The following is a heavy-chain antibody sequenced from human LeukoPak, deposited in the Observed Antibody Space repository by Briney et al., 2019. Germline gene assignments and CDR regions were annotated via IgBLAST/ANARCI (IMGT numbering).Heavy chain of an antibody. CDR3: ARVGKGSSWYDLTPLAPFYFDY. CDR1: GFTFSSYG. Sequence: GGSLRLSCAASGFTFSSYGMHWVRQAPGKGLEWVAFIRYDGSNKYYADSVKGRFTISRDNSKNTLYLQMNSLRAEDTAVYYCARVGKGSSWYDLTPLAPFYFDYWGQGTLVTVSS. V-gene: IGHV3-30*02. J-gene: IGHJ4*02. D-gene: IGHD6-13*01. CDR2: IRYDGSNK.